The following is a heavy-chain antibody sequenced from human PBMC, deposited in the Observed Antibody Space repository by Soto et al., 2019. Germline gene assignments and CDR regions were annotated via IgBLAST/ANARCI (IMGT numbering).Heavy chain of an antibody. V-gene: IGHV1-3*01. Sequence: ASVKVSCKASGYTFSSYAMHWVRQAPGQRLEWMGWINAGYGNTKSSQKFQDRVTISRDTSASTAYMELTSLRSEDTAAYYCARDTGDGTFDFWGQGNLVTVSS. J-gene: IGHJ4*02. CDR1: GYTFSSYA. CDR3: ARDTGDGTFDF. D-gene: IGHD7-27*01. CDR2: INAGYGNT.